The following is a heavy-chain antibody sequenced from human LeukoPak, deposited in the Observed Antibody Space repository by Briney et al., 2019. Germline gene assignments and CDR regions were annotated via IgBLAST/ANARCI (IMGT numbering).Heavy chain of an antibody. CDR1: GYTFTGYY. D-gene: IGHD3-10*01. CDR2: INPNSGGT. V-gene: IGHV1-2*02. J-gene: IGHJ4*02. CDR3: ARDGVARFGEFRQPHFDY. Sequence: ASVKVSCKASGYTFTGYYMHWVRQAPGQGLEWMGWINPNSGGTNYAQKFQGRVTMTRDTSISTAYMELSRLRSDDTAMYYCARDGVARFGEFRQPHFDYWGQGTLVTVSS.